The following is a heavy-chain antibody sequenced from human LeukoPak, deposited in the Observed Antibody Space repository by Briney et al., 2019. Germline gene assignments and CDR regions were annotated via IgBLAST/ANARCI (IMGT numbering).Heavy chain of an antibody. V-gene: IGHV3-15*01. Sequence: SGGSLRLSCAAFGFTFSNAWMAWVRRVPGKGLEWLGRIKSKTDGETADYAAPVRGRFFISRDDRKDTLYVEINSLKTEDTGIYYCTIVLRPYRGSGYRNWFDPWGRGTLVTVSS. CDR1: GFTFSNAW. D-gene: IGHD3-22*01. CDR2: IKSKTDGETA. J-gene: IGHJ5*02. CDR3: TIVLRPYRGSGYRNWFDP.